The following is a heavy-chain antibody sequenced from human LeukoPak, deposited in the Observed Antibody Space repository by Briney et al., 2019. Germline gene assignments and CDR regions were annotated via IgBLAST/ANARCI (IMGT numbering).Heavy chain of an antibody. CDR2: INHSGRT. J-gene: IGHJ6*03. CDR3: ARGRYYYGSGSYWDYYYYMDV. Sequence: SETLSLTCAVYGGSFSGYYWSWIRQPPGKGLEWIGEINHSGRTNYNPSLKSRVTISVDTSKNQFSLKLSSVTAADTAVYYCARGRYYYGSGSYWDYYYYMDVWGKGTTVTVSS. V-gene: IGHV4-34*01. D-gene: IGHD3-10*01. CDR1: GGSFSGYY.